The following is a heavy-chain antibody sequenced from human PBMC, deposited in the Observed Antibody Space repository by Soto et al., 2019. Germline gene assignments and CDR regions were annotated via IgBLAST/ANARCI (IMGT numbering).Heavy chain of an antibody. CDR2: IYYSGST. D-gene: IGHD4-17*01. Sequence: QLQLQESGPGLVKPSETLSLTCTVSGGSISSSSYYWGWIRQPPGKGLEWIGSIYYSGSTYYNPSLKSRVTISVDTSKNQFSLQLSSVPAADTAVYYCARYDDYGDHGNTFDIWGQGTMVTVSS. J-gene: IGHJ3*02. CDR3: ARYDDYGDHGNTFDI. CDR1: GGSISSSSYY. V-gene: IGHV4-39*01.